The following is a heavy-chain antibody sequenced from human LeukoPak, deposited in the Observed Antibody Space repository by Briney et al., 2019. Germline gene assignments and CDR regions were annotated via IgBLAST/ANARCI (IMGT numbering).Heavy chain of an antibody. CDR1: GGSISSYY. Sequence: SETLSLTCTVSGGSISSYYLSWIRQPAGKGLEWIGRVYGGGSTTYNPSLKSRVTMSVDTSKNQFSLKLSSMTAADTAVYFCARVAMISYSSSWYEYWGQGTLVTVSS. CDR2: VYGGGST. V-gene: IGHV4-4*07. J-gene: IGHJ4*02. D-gene: IGHD6-13*01. CDR3: ARVAMISYSSSWYEY.